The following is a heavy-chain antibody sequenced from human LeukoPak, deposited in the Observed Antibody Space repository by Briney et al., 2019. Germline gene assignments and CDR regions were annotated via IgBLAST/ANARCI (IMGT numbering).Heavy chain of an antibody. D-gene: IGHD3-22*01. Sequence: GGSLGLSCAASGFTFSSYSMNWVRQAPGKGLEWVSSISSSSSYIYYADSVKGRFTISRDNAKNSLYLQMNSLRAEDTAVYYCARDADYYDSSGYSYYFDYWGQGTLVTVSS. CDR1: GFTFSSYS. CDR2: ISSSSSYI. J-gene: IGHJ4*02. V-gene: IGHV3-21*01. CDR3: ARDADYYDSSGYSYYFDY.